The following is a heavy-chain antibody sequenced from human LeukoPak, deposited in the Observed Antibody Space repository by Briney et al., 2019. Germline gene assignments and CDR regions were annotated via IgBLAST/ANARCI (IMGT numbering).Heavy chain of an antibody. CDR3: ARDFAAIFGVVPYYYYGMDV. J-gene: IGHJ6*02. Sequence: ASVKVSCKASGYTFTSYAMHWVRQAPGQGLEWMGWINPNSGGTNYAQKFQGRVTMTRDTSISTAYMELSRLRSDDTAVYYCARDFAAIFGVVPYYYYGMDVWGQGTTVTASS. D-gene: IGHD3-3*01. CDR2: INPNSGGT. CDR1: GYTFTSYA. V-gene: IGHV1-2*02.